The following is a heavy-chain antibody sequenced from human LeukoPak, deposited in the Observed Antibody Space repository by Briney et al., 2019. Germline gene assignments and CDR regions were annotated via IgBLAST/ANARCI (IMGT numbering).Heavy chain of an antibody. Sequence: SETLSLTCTVSGGSISSYYWSWIRQPPGKGLEWIGYIYYSGSTNYNPSLKSRVTISVDTSKNQFSLKLSSVTAADTAVYYCARGGSGIYYYYYMDVWGKGTTVTISS. CDR1: GGSISSYY. J-gene: IGHJ6*03. V-gene: IGHV4-59*01. CDR2: IYYSGST. D-gene: IGHD3-10*01. CDR3: ARGGSGIYYYYYMDV.